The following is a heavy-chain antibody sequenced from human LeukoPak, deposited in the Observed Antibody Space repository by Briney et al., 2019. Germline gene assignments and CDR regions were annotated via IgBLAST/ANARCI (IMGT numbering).Heavy chain of an antibody. CDR1: GYTFTSYD. D-gene: IGHD3-9*01. CDR2: MSPNSGNT. J-gene: IGHJ4*02. CDR3: ARGRENDILTGYYY. Sequence: ASVKVSCKASGYTFTSYDINWGRQATGQGLELMGWMSPNSGNTGYAQKFQGRVTMTRNTSISTAYMELRSLRSEDTAVYYCARGRENDILTGYYYWGQGTLVTVSS. V-gene: IGHV1-8*01.